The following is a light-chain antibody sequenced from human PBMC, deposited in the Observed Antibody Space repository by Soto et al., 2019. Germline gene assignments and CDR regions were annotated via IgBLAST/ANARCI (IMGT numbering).Light chain of an antibody. J-gene: IGLJ1*01. CDR1: SSDVGGSNF. V-gene: IGLV2-14*03. Sequence: QSALTQPASVSASPGQSITISCTGTSSDVGGSNFVSWYQQHPGKPPKLIIYDVATRPSGVSNRFSGSKSGSTASLIISRLHTEDEADYCCVSVTSSTTYVFGSGTKVTVL. CDR3: VSVTSSTTYV. CDR2: DVA.